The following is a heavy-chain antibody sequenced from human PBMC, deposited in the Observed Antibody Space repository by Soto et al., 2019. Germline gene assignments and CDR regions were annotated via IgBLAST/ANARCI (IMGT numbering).Heavy chain of an antibody. CDR1: GFTFSSYA. J-gene: IGHJ4*02. Sequence: PGGSLRLSCAASGFTFSSYAMSWVRQAPGKGLEWVSALSGSGGSTYYADSVKGRFTISRDNSKNTLYLQMNSLRAEDTAVYYCAKAITLYNVYDYWGQGTLVTVSS. V-gene: IGHV3-23*01. D-gene: IGHD3-16*01. CDR3: AKAITLYNVYDY. CDR2: LSGSGGST.